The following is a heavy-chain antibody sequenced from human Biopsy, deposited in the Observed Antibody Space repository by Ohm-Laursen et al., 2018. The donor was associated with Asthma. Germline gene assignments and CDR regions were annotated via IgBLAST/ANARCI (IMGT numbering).Heavy chain of an antibody. CDR3: AKGEWELLEANFDY. J-gene: IGHJ4*02. D-gene: IGHD1-26*01. CDR1: GFTFSSYA. CDR2: ISYDGSNK. Sequence: LSLTCAASGFTFSSYAMHWVRQAPGKGLEWVAVISYDGSNKYYADSVKGRFTISRDNSKNTLYLQMNSLRAEDTAVYYCAKGEWELLEANFDYWGQGTLVTVSS. V-gene: IGHV3-30-3*01.